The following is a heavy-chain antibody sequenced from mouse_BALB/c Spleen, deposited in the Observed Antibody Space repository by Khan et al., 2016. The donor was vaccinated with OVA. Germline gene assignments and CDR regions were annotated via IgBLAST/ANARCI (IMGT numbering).Heavy chain of an antibody. CDR1: GFTFSRYA. CDR3: ARGYAMDY. CDR2: ISSGGST. J-gene: IGHJ4*01. Sequence: EVELVESGGGLVKPGGSLKLSCAASGFTFSRYAMSWVRQTPEKRLEWVASISSGGSTYYPDSVKGRFTISRDNARNILYLQMSSLRSEDTAMYYCARGYAMDYWGQGTSVTVSS. V-gene: IGHV5-6-5*01.